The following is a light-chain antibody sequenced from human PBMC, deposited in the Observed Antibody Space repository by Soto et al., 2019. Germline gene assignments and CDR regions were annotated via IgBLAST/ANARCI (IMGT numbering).Light chain of an antibody. CDR1: PSVLYSSNNKNY. CDR2: WAS. J-gene: IGKJ1*01. Sequence: DIVMTQSPDSLAVSLGERATINCKSSPSVLYSSNNKNYLAWYQQKPGQPPKLIIYWASTRESGVPDRFSGSGSATDFTLTISSLQAEDVAVYYCQQYYSTPWTFGQGTKVEIK. V-gene: IGKV4-1*01. CDR3: QQYYSTPWT.